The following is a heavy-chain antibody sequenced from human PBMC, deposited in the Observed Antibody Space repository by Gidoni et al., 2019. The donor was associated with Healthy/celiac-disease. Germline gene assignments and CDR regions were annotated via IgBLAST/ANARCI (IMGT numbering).Heavy chain of an antibody. Sequence: QVQLVQAGAEVKKPGASVKVSCKASGYTFTGYYMHWVRQAPGQGLEWMGWINPNRGGTNYAQKFQGWVTMTRDTSISTAYMELSRLRSDDTAVYYCARGGYSSSWLARGKKNWFDPWGQGTLVTVSS. CDR2: INPNRGGT. CDR3: ARGGYSSSWLARGKKNWFDP. J-gene: IGHJ5*02. CDR1: GYTFTGYY. D-gene: IGHD6-13*01. V-gene: IGHV1-2*04.